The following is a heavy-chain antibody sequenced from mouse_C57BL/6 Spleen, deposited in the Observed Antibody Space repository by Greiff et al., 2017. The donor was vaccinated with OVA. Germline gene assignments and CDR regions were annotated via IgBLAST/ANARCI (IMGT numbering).Heavy chain of an antibody. D-gene: IGHD2-4*01. CDR2: IYPYNGVS. Sequence: VQLQQSGPELVKPGASVKISCKASGYSFTGYYMHWVKQSHGNILDWIGYIYPYNGVSSYNQKFQGKATLTVDKSSSTAYMELRSLTSEYSAVYYCESAYDYGVMDYWGQGTSVTVSS. CDR1: GYSFTGYY. CDR3: ESAYDYGVMDY. V-gene: IGHV1-31*01. J-gene: IGHJ4*01.